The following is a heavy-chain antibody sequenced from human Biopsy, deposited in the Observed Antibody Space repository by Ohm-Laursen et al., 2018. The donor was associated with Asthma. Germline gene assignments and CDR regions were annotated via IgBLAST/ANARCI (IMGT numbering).Heavy chain of an antibody. Sequence: TLSLTCAVSGASITTPNYWAWIRQPPGRGLEWLGCVYFTGNTIYSSSLRSRLTMSVDSSSSQFSLRLSSVTAADRGVYYCARHWSGNGWEDVHNWFDPWGPGIGVTVSS. CDR1: GASITTPNY. CDR2: VYFTGNT. V-gene: IGHV4-39*01. D-gene: IGHD6-19*01. CDR3: ARHWSGNGWEDVHNWFDP. J-gene: IGHJ5*02.